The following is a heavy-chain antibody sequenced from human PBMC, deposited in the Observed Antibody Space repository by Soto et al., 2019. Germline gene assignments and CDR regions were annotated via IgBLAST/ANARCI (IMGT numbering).Heavy chain of an antibody. V-gene: IGHV3-73*01. CDR3: TGKGIDTILRSTGVY. J-gene: IGHJ4*02. D-gene: IGHD3-3*01. CDR2: IRSKANSYAT. Sequence: PAGTSKLPCATSGFPYRRTAMPWVSQASGKGLERVGRIRSKANSYATAYAASVKGRFTISRDDSKNTAYLQMNSLKTEDTAVFYGTGKGIDTILRSTGVYWGKGSLVT. CDR1: GFPYRRTA.